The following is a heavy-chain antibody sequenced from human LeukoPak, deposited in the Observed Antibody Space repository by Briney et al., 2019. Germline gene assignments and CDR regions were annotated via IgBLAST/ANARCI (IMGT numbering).Heavy chain of an antibody. D-gene: IGHD1-7*01. CDR1: GFTFSSYA. CDR3: AKEGKTRNWNYYQAKAVY. CDR2: ISGGGT. V-gene: IGHV3-23*01. Sequence: GGSLRLSCAASGFTFSSYAMSWVRQAPGKVLEWVSTISGGGTYYAGSVKGRFTISRDNSKNTLYLQMNSLRAEDTAVYYCAKEGKTRNWNYYQAKAVYWGQGTLVTVSS. J-gene: IGHJ4*02.